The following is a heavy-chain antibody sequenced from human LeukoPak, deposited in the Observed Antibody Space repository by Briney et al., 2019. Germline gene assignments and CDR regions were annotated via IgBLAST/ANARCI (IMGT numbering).Heavy chain of an antibody. D-gene: IGHD6-13*01. CDR1: GFTFSNYG. J-gene: IGHJ6*02. CDR3: ARDDTGYSSSWYDYYGMDV. CDR2: IQYDGSNK. V-gene: IGHV3-30*02. Sequence: GGSLRLSCAASGFTFSNYGMHWVRQAPGKGLEWVAFIQYDGSNKYYADSVKGRFTISRDNSKNTLYLQMNSLRAEDTAVYYCARDDTGYSSSWYDYYGMDVWGQGTTVTVSS.